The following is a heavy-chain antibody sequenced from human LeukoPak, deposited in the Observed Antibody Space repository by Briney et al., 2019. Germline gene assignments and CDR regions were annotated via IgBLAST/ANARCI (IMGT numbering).Heavy chain of an antibody. CDR1: GGSISSSSYY. V-gene: IGHV4-39*07. J-gene: IGHJ3*02. CDR3: ARTLYSSGWYDKTDAFDI. CDR2: IYYSGST. D-gene: IGHD6-19*01. Sequence: SETLSLICTVSGGSISSSSYYWGWIRQPPGKGLEWIGSIYYSGSTYYNPSLKSRVTISVDTSKNQFSLKLSSVTAADTAVYYCARTLYSSGWYDKTDAFDIWGQGTMVTVSS.